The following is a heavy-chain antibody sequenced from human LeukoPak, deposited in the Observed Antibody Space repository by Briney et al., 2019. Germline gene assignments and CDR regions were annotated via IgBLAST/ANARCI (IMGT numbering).Heavy chain of an antibody. CDR2: IRVYNGNT. J-gene: IGHJ6*03. D-gene: IGHD3-22*01. CDR3: ARGPGGRSGYYPLEDYYYYYYLDV. Sequence: ASVKVSCKASGYTFTSYGINWVRQAPGQGLEWMGWIRVYNGNTNYAQKLQGRVTMTTDTSTSTAYMELRSLRSDDTAVYYCARGPGGRSGYYPLEDYYYYYYLDVWGKGTTVTVSS. CDR1: GYTFTSYG. V-gene: IGHV1-18*01.